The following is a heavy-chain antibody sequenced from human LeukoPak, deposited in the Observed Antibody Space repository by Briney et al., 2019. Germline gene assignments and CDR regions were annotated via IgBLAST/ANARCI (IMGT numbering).Heavy chain of an antibody. V-gene: IGHV3-21*01. CDR3: ARDSDPSYYDFWSGYFYGMDV. D-gene: IGHD3-3*01. J-gene: IGHJ6*02. CDR1: GFTFSSYS. Sequence: GGSLRLSCAASGFTFSSYSMNWVRQAPGKGLEWVSSISSSSSYIYYADSVKGRFTISRDNAKNSLYLQMNSLRDEDTAVYYCARDSDPSYYDFWSGYFYGMDVWGQGTTVTVSS. CDR2: ISSSSSYI.